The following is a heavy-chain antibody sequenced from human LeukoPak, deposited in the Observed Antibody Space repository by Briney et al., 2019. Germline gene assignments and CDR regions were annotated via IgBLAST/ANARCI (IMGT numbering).Heavy chain of an antibody. CDR1: GFSVSSNY. CDR2: IYSGGST. CDR3: AREVPDYGGNGL. V-gene: IGHV3-53*01. D-gene: IGHD4-23*01. J-gene: IGHJ4*02. Sequence: GSLRLSCAASGFSVSSNYMSWVRQAPGKGLEWVSVIYSGGSTYYADSVKGRFTISRDNSKNTLYLQMNSLRAEDTAVYYCAREVPDYGGNGLWGQGTLVTVSS.